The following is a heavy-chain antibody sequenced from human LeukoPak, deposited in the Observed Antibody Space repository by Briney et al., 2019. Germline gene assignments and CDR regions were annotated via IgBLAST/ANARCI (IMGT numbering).Heavy chain of an antibody. CDR3: AKDRYDSSGYYSPYYFDY. CDR2: ISYDGSNK. V-gene: IGHV3-30*18. CDR1: GFTFSSYG. J-gene: IGHJ4*02. D-gene: IGHD3-22*01. Sequence: PGRSLRLSCAASGFTFSSYGMHWVRQAPGKGLEWVAVISYDGSNKYYADSVTGRFTTSRDNSKNTLYLQMNSLRAEDTAVYYCAKDRYDSSGYYSPYYFDYWGQGTLVTVSS.